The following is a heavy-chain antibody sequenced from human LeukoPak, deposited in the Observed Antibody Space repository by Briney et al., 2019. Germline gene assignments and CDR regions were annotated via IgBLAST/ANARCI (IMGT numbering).Heavy chain of an antibody. V-gene: IGHV4-59*01. CDR2: IYYSGST. CDR1: GGSISSYY. CDR3: ARDRRGSSIDAFDI. J-gene: IGHJ3*02. D-gene: IGHD1-26*01. Sequence: SETLSLTCTVSGGSISSYYGSWIRQPPGKGLEWIGYIYYSGSTNYNPSLKSRVTISVDTSKNYFSLKLSSVTAADTAVYYCARDRRGSSIDAFDIWGQGTMVTVSS.